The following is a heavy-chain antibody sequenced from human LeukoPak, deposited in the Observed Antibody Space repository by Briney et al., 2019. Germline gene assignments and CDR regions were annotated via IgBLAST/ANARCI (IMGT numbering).Heavy chain of an antibody. CDR2: INHSGST. Sequence: PSETLSLTCAVYGGSFSGYYWSWIRQPPGKGLEWIGEINHSGSTNYNPSLKSRVTISVDTSKNQFSLKLSSVTAAGTAVYYCARRVPGGRYFDYWGQGTLVTVSS. CDR1: GGSFSGYY. D-gene: IGHD2-2*01. CDR3: ARRVPGGRYFDY. V-gene: IGHV4-34*01. J-gene: IGHJ4*02.